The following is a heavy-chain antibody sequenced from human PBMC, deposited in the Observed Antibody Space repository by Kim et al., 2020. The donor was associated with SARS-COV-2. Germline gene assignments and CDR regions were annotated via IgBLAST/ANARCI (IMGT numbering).Heavy chain of an antibody. CDR2: ISYDGSNK. Sequence: GGSLRLSCAASGFTFSSYAMHWVRQAPGKGLEWVSVISYDGSNKYYADSVKGRFTISRDNSKNTLYLQMNSLRAEDTAVYYCAKDPCHGDTLSYYYYGM. D-gene: IGHD4-17*01. V-gene: IGHV3-30*18. CDR1: GFTFSSYA. J-gene: IGHJ6*01. CDR3: AKDPCHGDTLSYYYYGM.